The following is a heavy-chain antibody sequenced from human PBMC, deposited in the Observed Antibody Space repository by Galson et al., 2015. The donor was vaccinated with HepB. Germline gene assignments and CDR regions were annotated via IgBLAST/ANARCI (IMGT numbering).Heavy chain of an antibody. D-gene: IGHD2-15*01. CDR3: ARERRSAASTDYYYYMDV. V-gene: IGHV4-61*02. CDR1: GGSISSGSYY. J-gene: IGHJ6*03. CDR2: IYPSGST. Sequence: TLSLTCTVSGGSISSGSYYWSWIRQPAGKGLEWIGRIYPSGSTNYNPSLKSRATMSLDTSKNQFSLKLSSVTAADTAVYYCARERRSAASTDYYYYMDVWGKGTTVTVS.